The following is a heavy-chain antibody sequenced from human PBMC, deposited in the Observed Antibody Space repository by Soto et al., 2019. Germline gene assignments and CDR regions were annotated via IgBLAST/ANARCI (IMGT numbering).Heavy chain of an antibody. Sequence: QVQLVESGGGVVQPGRSLRLSCAASGFTFTNYAMHWVRQAPGKGLEWVAVISYDGSSEFSADSVKGRFTISRDNSKKTLYLQMNSLRTEDTAVYYCARDQGYDSRCYYEPWGQGILVTVSS. CDR1: GFTFTNYA. CDR3: ARDQGYDSRCYYEP. J-gene: IGHJ5*02. D-gene: IGHD3-22*01. V-gene: IGHV3-30-3*01. CDR2: ISYDGSSE.